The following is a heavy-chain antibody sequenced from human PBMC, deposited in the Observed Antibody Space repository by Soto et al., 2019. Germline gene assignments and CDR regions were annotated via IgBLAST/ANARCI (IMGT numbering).Heavy chain of an antibody. Sequence: QVQLVESGGGVVQPGRSLRLSCASSGFTFSSYGMHWVRQAPGTGLEWVAVISYDGSSKYYADSVKGRFTISRDNSKNTLYLQINSLRTEDTAVYYCAKSRGAGNNGMDVWGQGTTVTVSS. J-gene: IGHJ6*02. CDR2: ISYDGSSK. CDR3: AKSRGAGNNGMDV. CDR1: GFTFSSYG. D-gene: IGHD3-10*01. V-gene: IGHV3-30*18.